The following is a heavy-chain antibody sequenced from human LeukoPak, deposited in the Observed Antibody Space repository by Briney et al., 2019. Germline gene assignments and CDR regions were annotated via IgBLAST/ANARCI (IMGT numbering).Heavy chain of an antibody. CDR2: ISGSGGST. J-gene: IGHJ4*02. D-gene: IGHD2-15*01. Sequence: GGSLRLSCAAFGFTFSSYAMSWVRQAPGKGPEWVSAISGSGGSTYYADSVKGRFTISRDNSKNTMYLQMNSLRAEDTAVYYCAKEDCSGGSCYSDFDYWGQGTLVTVSS. CDR1: GFTFSSYA. V-gene: IGHV3-23*01. CDR3: AKEDCSGGSCYSDFDY.